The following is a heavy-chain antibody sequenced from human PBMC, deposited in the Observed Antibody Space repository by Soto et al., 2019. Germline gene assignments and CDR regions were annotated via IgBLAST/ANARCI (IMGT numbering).Heavy chain of an antibody. CDR1: GFTFSSYG. CDR2: ISYDGSNK. Sequence: QVQLVESGGGVVQPGRSLRLSCAASGFTFSSYGMHWVRQAPGKGLEWVAVISYDGSNKYYVDSVKGRFTISRDNSKNTLYLQMNRLRAEDTAVYYCAKDPDQVPAAICWFDPWGQGTLVTVSS. V-gene: IGHV3-30*18. J-gene: IGHJ5*02. CDR3: AKDPDQVPAAICWFDP. D-gene: IGHD2-2*01.